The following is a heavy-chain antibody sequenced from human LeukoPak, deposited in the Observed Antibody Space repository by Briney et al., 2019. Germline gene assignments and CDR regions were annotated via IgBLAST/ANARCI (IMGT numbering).Heavy chain of an antibody. J-gene: IGHJ4*02. CDR1: GYTFTDYY. CDR2: INPTGGTT. Sequence: ASVRVSCKASGYTFTDYYIHWVRQAPGQGLEWMGIINPTGGTTVYTQKFRGRVTMTRDTATSTVNMDLISLRSEDTAVYYCARVSTGTIFDYWGQGTLVTVSS. V-gene: IGHV1-46*01. CDR3: ARVSTGTIFDY. D-gene: IGHD2-8*02.